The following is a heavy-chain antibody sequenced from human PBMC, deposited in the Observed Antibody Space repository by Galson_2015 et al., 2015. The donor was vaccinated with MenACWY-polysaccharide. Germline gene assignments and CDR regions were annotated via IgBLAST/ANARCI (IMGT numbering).Heavy chain of an antibody. D-gene: IGHD1-14*01. CDR1: GFAFSSYA. V-gene: IGHV3-23*01. CDR3: AKTAKGEPNKESHWYFDL. Sequence: SLRLSCAASGFAFSSYAMSWVRQAPGKGLEWVSVISGGGITTNYADSVKGRFTISRDNSKNTLYLQVNSLRAEDTAVYYCAKTAKGEPNKESHWYFDLWGRGTLVTVSS. J-gene: IGHJ2*01. CDR2: ISGGGITT.